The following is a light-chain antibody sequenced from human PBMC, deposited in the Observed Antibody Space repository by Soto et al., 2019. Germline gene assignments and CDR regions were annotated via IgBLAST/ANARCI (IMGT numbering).Light chain of an antibody. Sequence: QSVLTQPASVSGCPEQSITISCTGTSSDVGAYNLVSWYQQLPGKAPRLIIYEGTKRPSGISHRFSGSKSDNTASLTISGLRAEDEAHYHCCSYAGSRTFVFGGGTKVTVL. CDR2: EGT. J-gene: IGLJ2*01. CDR3: CSYAGSRTFV. CDR1: SSDVGAYNL. V-gene: IGLV2-23*01.